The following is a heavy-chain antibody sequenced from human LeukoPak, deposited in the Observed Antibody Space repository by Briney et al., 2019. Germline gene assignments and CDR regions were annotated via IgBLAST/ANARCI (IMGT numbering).Heavy chain of an antibody. CDR3: ARTVLASLDAFDI. D-gene: IGHD3-3*02. J-gene: IGHJ3*02. V-gene: IGHV4-4*07. Sequence: PSETLSLTCTVSGGSISRYYWSWIRQPAGKGLEWIGRIYTSGSTNYNPSLKSRVTISVDKSKNQSSLKLSSVTAADTAVYYCARTVLASLDAFDIWGQGTMVTVSS. CDR1: GGSISRYY. CDR2: IYTSGST.